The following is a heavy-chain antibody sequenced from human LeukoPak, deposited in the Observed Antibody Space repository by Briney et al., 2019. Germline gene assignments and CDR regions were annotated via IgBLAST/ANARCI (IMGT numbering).Heavy chain of an antibody. D-gene: IGHD4-17*01. V-gene: IGHV1-18*01. CDR2: ISAYNGNT. J-gene: IGHJ6*02. Sequence: GASVKVSCKASGYTFTSYGISWVRQAPGQGLEWMGWISAYNGNTNYAQKLQGRVTMTTDTSTSTAYMELRSLRSDDTAVYYCARDPPLYGDYAHYYYYGMDVWGQGTTVTVSS. CDR3: ARDPPLYGDYAHYYYYGMDV. CDR1: GYTFTSYG.